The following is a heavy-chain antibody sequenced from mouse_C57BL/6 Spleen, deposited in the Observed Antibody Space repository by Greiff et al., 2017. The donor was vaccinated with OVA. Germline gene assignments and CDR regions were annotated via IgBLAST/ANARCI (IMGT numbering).Heavy chain of an antibody. Sequence: VQLQQSGAELVKPGASVKLSCKASGYTFTSYWMHWVKQRPGQGLEWIGMIHPNSGSTNYNEKFKSKATLTVDKSSSTAYMQLSSLTSEDSAVYYCARTDYGSSYEGYFDVWGTGTTVTVSS. V-gene: IGHV1-64*01. J-gene: IGHJ1*03. CDR1: GYTFTSYW. D-gene: IGHD1-1*01. CDR2: IHPNSGST. CDR3: ARTDYGSSYEGYFDV.